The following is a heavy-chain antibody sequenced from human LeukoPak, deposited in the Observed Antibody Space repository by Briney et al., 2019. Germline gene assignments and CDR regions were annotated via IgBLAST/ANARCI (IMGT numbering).Heavy chain of an antibody. CDR2: IIPIFGTA. Sequence: SVKVSCKASGGTFSSYAISWVRRAPGQGLEWMGGIIPIFGTANYAQKFQGRVTITADKSTSTAYMELSSLRSEDTAVYYCARGSSSWTENYMDVWGKGTTVTVSS. D-gene: IGHD6-13*01. V-gene: IGHV1-69*06. CDR1: GGTFSSYA. CDR3: ARGSSSWTENYMDV. J-gene: IGHJ6*03.